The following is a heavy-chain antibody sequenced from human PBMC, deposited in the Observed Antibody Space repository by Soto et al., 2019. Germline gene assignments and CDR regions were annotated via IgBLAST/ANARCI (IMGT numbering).Heavy chain of an antibody. V-gene: IGHV3-30-3*01. CDR3: ARDRRRYYDFWSGPQPDIMDV. Sequence: QVQLVESGGGVVQPGRSLRLSCAASGFTFSSYAMHWVRQAPGKGLEWVAVISYEGSNKYYADSVKGRFTISRDNSKNTLYLQMNSLRAEDTAVYYCARDRRRYYDFWSGPQPDIMDVWGQGTTVTVSS. CDR2: ISYEGSNK. CDR1: GFTFSSYA. D-gene: IGHD3-3*01. J-gene: IGHJ6*02.